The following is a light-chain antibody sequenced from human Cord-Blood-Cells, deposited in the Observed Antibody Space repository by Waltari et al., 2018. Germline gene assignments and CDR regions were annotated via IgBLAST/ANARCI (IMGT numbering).Light chain of an antibody. Sequence: QSALTQPASVSWSPGQSITISCTGTSSDVGSYNLVSWYQQHPGKAPKPMIYEVSKRPSGVSNRFSGSKSGNTASLTISGLQAEDEADYYCCSYAGSSTWVFGGGTKLTVL. V-gene: IGLV2-23*02. CDR1: SSDVGSYNL. J-gene: IGLJ3*02. CDR2: EVS. CDR3: CSYAGSSTWV.